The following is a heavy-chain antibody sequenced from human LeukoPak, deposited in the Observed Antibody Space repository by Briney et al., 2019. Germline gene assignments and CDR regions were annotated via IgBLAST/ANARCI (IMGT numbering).Heavy chain of an antibody. Sequence: RLSCAASGFTFSNYEMNWVRQAPGKGLEWISYISASGNPMFYADSVKGRFTISRDNAKNSLYLQMNSLRAEDTAIYYCAKDGGSGTLYWDQGTLVTVSS. D-gene: IGHD3-10*01. CDR2: ISASGNPM. CDR1: GFTFSNYE. CDR3: AKDGGSGTLY. V-gene: IGHV3-48*03. J-gene: IGHJ4*02.